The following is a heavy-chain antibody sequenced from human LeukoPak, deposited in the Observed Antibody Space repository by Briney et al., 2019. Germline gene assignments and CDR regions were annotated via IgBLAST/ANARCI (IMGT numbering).Heavy chain of an antibody. CDR3: ARWRGSTSERSDY. J-gene: IGHJ4*02. V-gene: IGHV3-7*01. CDR1: GFTFRAIG. CDR2: IKQDGSAK. Sequence: GGPRRFSVTALGFTFRAIGRRGVGQAPGRGLRGGANIKQDGSAKYYVDSVKGRFTISRDNAKNSLYLQMDSLRVEDTATYYCARWRGSTSERSDYWGQGTLVTVSS. D-gene: IGHD2-2*01.